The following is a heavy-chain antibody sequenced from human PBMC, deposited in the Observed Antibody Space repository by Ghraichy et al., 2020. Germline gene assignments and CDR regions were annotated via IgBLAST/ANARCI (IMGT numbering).Heavy chain of an antibody. Sequence: GESLRLSCAASGFTFSSYGMHWVRQAPGKGLEWVAVISYDGSNKYYADSVKGRFTISIDNSKNTLYLQMNSLRAEDTAVYYCAKDRDSSFDYWGQGTLVTVSS. J-gene: IGHJ4*02. CDR1: GFTFSSYG. CDR2: ISYDGSNK. D-gene: IGHD3-22*01. CDR3: AKDRDSSFDY. V-gene: IGHV3-30*18.